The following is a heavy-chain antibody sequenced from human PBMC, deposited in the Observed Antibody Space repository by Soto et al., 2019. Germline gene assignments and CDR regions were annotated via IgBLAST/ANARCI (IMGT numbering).Heavy chain of an antibody. Sequence: QLQLQESGPGLVKPLETLSLTCTVSGGSISSSSYYWDWIRQPPGKVLEWIGSIYYGGSTYYNPSLKRRVTIYVDTSKSQCPLKLSSVTAADTAVYYCASSPHTAMVTEFEYWGQGTLVTVSS. V-gene: IGHV4-39*01. CDR3: ASSPHTAMVTEFEY. D-gene: IGHD5-18*01. J-gene: IGHJ4*02. CDR2: IYYGGST. CDR1: GGSISSSSYY.